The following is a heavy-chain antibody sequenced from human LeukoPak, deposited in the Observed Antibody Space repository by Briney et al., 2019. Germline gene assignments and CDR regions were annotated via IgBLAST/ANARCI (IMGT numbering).Heavy chain of an antibody. V-gene: IGHV4-34*01. Sequence: SETLSLTCADYGGSFSGYYWCWIRQPPGKGVEWIGEINHSGSTNYKPSLKSRVTISVDTSKNQFSLKLSSVTAADTAVYYCARGGHSSSWYLRGYFQHWGQGTLVTVSS. D-gene: IGHD6-13*01. CDR1: GGSFSGYY. J-gene: IGHJ1*01. CDR2: INHSGST. CDR3: ARGGHSSSWYLRGYFQH.